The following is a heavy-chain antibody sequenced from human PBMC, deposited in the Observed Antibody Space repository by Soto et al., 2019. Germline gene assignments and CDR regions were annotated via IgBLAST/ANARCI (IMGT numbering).Heavy chain of an antibody. CDR3: ARPFPLYYDFWTNDYYGMDV. Sequence: VASVKVSCKASGGTFSSYAISWVRQAPGQGLEWMGGIIPIFGTANYAQKSQGRVTITADESTSTAYMELSSLRSEDTAVYYCARPFPLYYDFWTNDYYGMDVWGQGTTVTVSS. V-gene: IGHV1-69*13. CDR2: IIPIFGTA. J-gene: IGHJ6*02. CDR1: GGTFSSYA. D-gene: IGHD3-3*01.